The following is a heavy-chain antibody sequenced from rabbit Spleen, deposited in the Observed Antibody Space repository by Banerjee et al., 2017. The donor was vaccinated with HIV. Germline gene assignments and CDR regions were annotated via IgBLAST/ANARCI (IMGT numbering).Heavy chain of an antibody. V-gene: IGHV1S45*01. J-gene: IGHJ4*01. CDR3: TRNINNVIGVGSWFIDL. CDR2: IYAGNGGKT. D-gene: IGHD1-1*01. CDR1: GFSFSSSYY. Sequence: QEQLEESGGDLVKPEGSLTLTCTASGFSFSSSYYMCWVRQAPGKGLEWIACIYAGNGGKTYYASWAKGRFTISKTSSTTVTLQMTSLTVADTATYFCTRNINNVIGVGSWFIDLWGQGTLVTVS.